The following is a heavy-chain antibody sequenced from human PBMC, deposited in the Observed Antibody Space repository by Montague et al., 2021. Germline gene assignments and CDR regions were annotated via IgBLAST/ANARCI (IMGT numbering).Heavy chain of an antibody. J-gene: IGHJ5*02. D-gene: IGHD4-17*01. CDR3: TKDQDDYGDYADWVDT. CDR1: GFPFSSYA. V-gene: IGHV3-23*01. Sequence: SLRLSCAASGFPFSSYAMSWVRQAPGKGLKWVSRITSGGSTYYADSVTGRFTISRDNSKNTLYLQMNSLRAEDTAVYYCTKDQDDYGDYADWVDTWGQGTLVTVSS. CDR2: ITSGGST.